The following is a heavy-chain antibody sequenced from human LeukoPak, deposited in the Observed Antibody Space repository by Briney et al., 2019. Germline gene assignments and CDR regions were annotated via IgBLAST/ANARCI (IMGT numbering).Heavy chain of an antibody. CDR2: ISGSGGST. CDR3: AKDCSSTSCYRFND. D-gene: IGHD2-2*01. CDR1: GFTFSSYA. Sequence: PGGSLRLSCAASGFTFSSYAMSWVRQAPGKGLEWVSAISGSGGSTYYADSVKGRFTISRDNSKNTLYLQMNSLRAEDTAVYYLAKDCSSTSCYRFNDWGQVTLFTVSS. J-gene: IGHJ4*02. V-gene: IGHV3-23*01.